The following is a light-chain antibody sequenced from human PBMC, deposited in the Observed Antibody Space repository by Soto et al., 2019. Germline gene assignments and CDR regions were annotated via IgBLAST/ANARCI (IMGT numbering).Light chain of an antibody. J-gene: IGKJ1*01. CDR2: AAA. Sequence: DIQMTQSPSSLSASVGDRVTMTCRASQNINNYLNWYQQKPGKAPKLLIFAAANLEIGIPSRFSGSVSGTDFTLSISNLQPEDFATYFCQQTYMTPPWAFGQGTKVEI. CDR1: QNINNY. CDR3: QQTYMTPPWA. V-gene: IGKV1-39*01.